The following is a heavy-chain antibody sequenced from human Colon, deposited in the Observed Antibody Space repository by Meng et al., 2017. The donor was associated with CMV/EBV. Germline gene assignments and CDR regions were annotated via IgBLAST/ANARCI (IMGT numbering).Heavy chain of an antibody. D-gene: IGHD5-18*01. CDR1: GGSISSYY. J-gene: IGHJ4*02. V-gene: IGHV4-4*07. Sequence: QVRLQESRPGLVNPSEPLSLSCTVSGGSISSYYWSWIRQPAGKGLEWIGRIYPSGFPKYKPSLESRVTMSADTSKNQISLKLTSVTAADTAVYYCARAQYTYGYWIFDYWGQGTLVTVSS. CDR3: ARAQYTYGYWIFDY. CDR2: IYPSGFP.